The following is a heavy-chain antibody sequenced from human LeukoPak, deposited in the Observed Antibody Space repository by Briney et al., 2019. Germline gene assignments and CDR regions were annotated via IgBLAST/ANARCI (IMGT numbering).Heavy chain of an antibody. V-gene: IGHV1-69*02. CDR3: ARVTAAAVNWFDP. CDR2: IIPILGIA. CDR1: GGTFSSYT. J-gene: IGHJ5*02. D-gene: IGHD6-13*01. Sequence: SVKVSCKASGGTFSSYTISWVRQAPGQGLEWMGRIIPILGIANYAQKFQGRVTITADKSTSTAYMELSSLRSEDTAVYHCARVTAAAVNWFDPWGQGTLVTVSS.